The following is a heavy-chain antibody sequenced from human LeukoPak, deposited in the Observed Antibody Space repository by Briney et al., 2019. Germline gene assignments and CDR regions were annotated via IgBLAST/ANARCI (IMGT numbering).Heavy chain of an antibody. CDR3: AKDGYCISTACSHYYYYMDV. CDR2: ISGSGGST. Sequence: GGSLRLSCAASGFTFSSYAMSWVRQAPGKGLEWVSVISGSGGSTYYADSVKGRFTISRDNSKNTLYLQMSNLGAEDTAVYYCAKDGYCISTACSHYYYYMDVWGKGTTVTVSS. CDR1: GFTFSSYA. V-gene: IGHV3-23*01. J-gene: IGHJ6*03. D-gene: IGHD2-2*01.